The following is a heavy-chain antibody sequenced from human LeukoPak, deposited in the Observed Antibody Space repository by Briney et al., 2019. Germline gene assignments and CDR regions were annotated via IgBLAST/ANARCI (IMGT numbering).Heavy chain of an antibody. D-gene: IGHD3-3*01. Sequence: GGSLRLSCAASGFTFSSYGMHWVRQAPGKGLEWVAFIRYDGSNKYYADSVKGRFTISRDNAKNSLYLQMNSLRAEDTAVYYCARAGYYDFWSGYSGDYFDYWGQGTLVTVSS. CDR1: GFTFSSYG. CDR2: IRYDGSNK. V-gene: IGHV3-30*02. J-gene: IGHJ4*02. CDR3: ARAGYYDFWSGYSGDYFDY.